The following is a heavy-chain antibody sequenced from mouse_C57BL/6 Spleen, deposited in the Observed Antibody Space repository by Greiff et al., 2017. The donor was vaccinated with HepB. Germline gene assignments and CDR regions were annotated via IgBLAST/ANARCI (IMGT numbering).Heavy chain of an antibody. V-gene: IGHV3-6*01. CDR1: GYSITSGYY. CDR3: AGYYGSSYEEYYFDY. Sequence: EVKLVESGPGLVKPSQSLSLTCSVTGYSITSGYYWNWIRQFPGNKLEWMGYISYDGSNNYNPSLKNRISITRDTSKNQFFLKLNSVTTEDTATYYCAGYYGSSYEEYYFDYWGQGTTLTVSS. J-gene: IGHJ2*01. CDR2: ISYDGSN. D-gene: IGHD1-1*01.